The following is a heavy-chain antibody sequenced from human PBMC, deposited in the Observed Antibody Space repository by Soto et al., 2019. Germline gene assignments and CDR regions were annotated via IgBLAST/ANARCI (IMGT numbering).Heavy chain of an antibody. J-gene: IGHJ6*02. V-gene: IGHV1-2*02. CDR3: ARDLSRVRSCTDGVCYYYYYDMDV. CDR2: INPNSGGT. D-gene: IGHD2-8*01. CDR1: GYTFAGYY. Sequence: QVQLVQSAAEVQKPGASVKVSCMASGYTFAGYYIHWVRQAPGQGLEWMGWINPNSGGTYYAQKFQGRVIMTRDTSINTAYMGLNWLRSDDTAVYYCARDLSRVRSCTDGVCYYYYYDMDVWGQGTTVSVSS.